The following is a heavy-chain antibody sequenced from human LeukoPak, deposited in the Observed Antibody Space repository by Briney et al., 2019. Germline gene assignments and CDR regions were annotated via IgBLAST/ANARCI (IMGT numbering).Heavy chain of an antibody. V-gene: IGHV4-39*07. CDR2: IYYSGST. CDR3: AREYSSGSNWFDP. CDR1: GGSISSSSYY. D-gene: IGHD6-19*01. J-gene: IGHJ5*02. Sequence: PSETLSLTCTVSGGSISSSSYYWGWIRQPPGKGLEWIGSIYYSGSTYYNPSLKSRVTISVDTSKNQFSLKLSSVTAADTAVYYCAREYSSGSNWFDPWGQGTLVTVSS.